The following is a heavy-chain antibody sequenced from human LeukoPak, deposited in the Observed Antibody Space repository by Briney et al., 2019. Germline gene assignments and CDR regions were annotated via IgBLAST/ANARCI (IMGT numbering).Heavy chain of an antibody. Sequence: ASVKVSCKASGYTFTGYYMHWVRQAPGQGLEWMGRINPNSGGTNYAQKFQGRGTMTGDTSISTAYMELSRLRSDDTAVYYCARDPPQAMVRGVGYDYRGQGTLVTVSS. D-gene: IGHD3-10*01. CDR1: GYTFTGYY. CDR3: ARDPPQAMVRGVGYDY. J-gene: IGHJ4*02. V-gene: IGHV1-2*06. CDR2: INPNSGGT.